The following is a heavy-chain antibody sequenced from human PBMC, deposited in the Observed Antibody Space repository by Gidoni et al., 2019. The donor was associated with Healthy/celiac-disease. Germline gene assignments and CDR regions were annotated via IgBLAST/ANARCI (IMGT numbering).Heavy chain of an antibody. Sequence: QVQLVASGGGVVQPGRSLRLSCAAPGFTFSRYALYCDRQAPGKGLGWLAFISYDVSNKYYADSVTGRFTISRDNSKNTLYLQMNSLRAEDTAVYYCARGEGIGYSLDYWGQGTLVTVSS. D-gene: IGHD5-18*01. CDR1: GFTFSRYA. CDR2: ISYDVSNK. V-gene: IGHV3-30-3*01. J-gene: IGHJ4*02. CDR3: ARGEGIGYSLDY.